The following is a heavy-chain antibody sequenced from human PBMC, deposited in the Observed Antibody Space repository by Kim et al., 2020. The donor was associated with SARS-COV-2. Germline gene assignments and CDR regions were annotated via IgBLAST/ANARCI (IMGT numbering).Heavy chain of an antibody. D-gene: IGHD3-10*01. Sequence: SETLSLTCTVSGGSISSYYWSWIRQPPGKGLEWIGYSYYSGSTNYNPSLTSRVTISVDTSKNQFSLKLSSVTAADTAVYYCARAHYGSGSDYFDYWGQGTLVTVSS. V-gene: IGHV4-59*01. CDR2: SYYSGST. CDR3: ARAHYGSGSDYFDY. J-gene: IGHJ4*02. CDR1: GGSISSYY.